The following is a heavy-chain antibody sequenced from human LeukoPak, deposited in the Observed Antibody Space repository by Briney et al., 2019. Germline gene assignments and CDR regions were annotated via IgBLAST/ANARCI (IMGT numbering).Heavy chain of an antibody. CDR2: IYYSRST. CDR3: ARDTPRGSYLDY. CDR1: GGSISSYY. Sequence: PSETLSLTCTVSGGSISSYYWSWIRQPPGKGLEWIGYIYYSRSTNYNPSLKSRVTISVDTSKNQFSLKLSSVTAADTAVYYCARDTPRGSYLDYWGQGTLVTVSS. D-gene: IGHD1-26*01. V-gene: IGHV4-59*01. J-gene: IGHJ4*02.